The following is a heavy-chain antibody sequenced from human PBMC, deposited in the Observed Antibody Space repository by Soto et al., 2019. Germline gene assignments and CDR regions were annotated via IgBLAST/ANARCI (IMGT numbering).Heavy chain of an antibody. CDR1: GFTFSEYY. Sequence: QVQLVESGGGLVRPGGSLKLSCAASGFTFSEYYMSWIRQAPGKGLEWVSSISGSSSSRKYADSVRGRFTISRDYAKNSLYLQMNSLRVEDTALYFWARGPRRYGYKARDSWGQGTLVTVSS. CDR3: ARGPRRYGYKARDS. J-gene: IGHJ4*02. CDR2: ISGSSSSR. D-gene: IGHD1-1*01. V-gene: IGHV3-11*06.